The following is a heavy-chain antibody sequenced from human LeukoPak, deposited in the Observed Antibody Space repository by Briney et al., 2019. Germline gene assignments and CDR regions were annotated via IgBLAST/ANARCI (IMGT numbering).Heavy chain of an antibody. CDR3: ARPFSRGWPFDY. D-gene: IGHD6-19*01. Sequence: ASVTVSCTASGYTFTSYGISWVRQAPGQGLEWMGWISAYNGNTNYAQKLQGRVTMTTDTSTSTAYMELRSLRSDDTAVYYCARPFSRGWPFDYWGQGTLVTVSS. CDR2: ISAYNGNT. CDR1: GYTFTSYG. V-gene: IGHV1-18*01. J-gene: IGHJ4*02.